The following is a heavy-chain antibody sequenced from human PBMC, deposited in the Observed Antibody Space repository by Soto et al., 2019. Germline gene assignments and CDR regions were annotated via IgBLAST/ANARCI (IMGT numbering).Heavy chain of an antibody. D-gene: IGHD2-2*01. J-gene: IGHJ4*02. CDR2: IYYGGST. Sequence: SETLSLTCTVSGGSISSYYWSWIRQPPGKGLEWIGYIYYGGSTNYNPSLKSRVTISVDTSKNQFSLKLSSVTAADTAVYYCARGGRGRTSWALFDYWGQGTLVTVSS. CDR3: ARGGRGRTSWALFDY. CDR1: GGSISSYY. V-gene: IGHV4-59*01.